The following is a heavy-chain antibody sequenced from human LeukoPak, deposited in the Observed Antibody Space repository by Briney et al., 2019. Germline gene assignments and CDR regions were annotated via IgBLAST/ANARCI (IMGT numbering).Heavy chain of an antibody. CDR2: INHSGST. V-gene: IGHV4-34*01. D-gene: IGHD3-3*01. J-gene: IGHJ5*02. Sequence: SETLSLTCAVYGGSFSGYYWSWIRQPPGKGLEWIREINHSGSTNYNPSLKSRVTISVDTPKNQFSLKLSSVTAADTAVYYCARGPLRSGYYRPNWFDPWGQGTLVTVSS. CDR3: ARGPLRSGYYRPNWFDP. CDR1: GGSFSGYY.